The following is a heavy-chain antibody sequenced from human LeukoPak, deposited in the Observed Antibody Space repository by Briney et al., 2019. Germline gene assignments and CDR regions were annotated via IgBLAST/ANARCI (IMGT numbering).Heavy chain of an antibody. J-gene: IGHJ4*02. Sequence: GGSLRLSCAASGFTFSDYYMSWIRQAPGKGLEWVSYISSSGSTIYYADSVKGRFTISRDNAKNSLYLQMNSLRAEDTAVYYCARERAPLLLWFGEFDYWGQGTLVTVSS. D-gene: IGHD3-10*01. CDR3: ARERAPLLLWFGEFDY. V-gene: IGHV3-11*01. CDR2: ISSSGSTI. CDR1: GFTFSDYY.